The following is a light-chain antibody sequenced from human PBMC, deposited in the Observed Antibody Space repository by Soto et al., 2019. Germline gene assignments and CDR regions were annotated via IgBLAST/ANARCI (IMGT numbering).Light chain of an antibody. CDR1: QSVSSSY. V-gene: IGKV3-20*01. Sequence: EIVMTQSPGALSVSPGERATLSCRSSQSVSSSYLAWYQQKPGQAPRLLIYGASSRATGITDRFSGSGSGTDFTLTISRLEPEDFAVYYCQQYGSSHWTFGPGTQVDIK. CDR3: QQYGSSHWT. CDR2: GAS. J-gene: IGKJ1*01.